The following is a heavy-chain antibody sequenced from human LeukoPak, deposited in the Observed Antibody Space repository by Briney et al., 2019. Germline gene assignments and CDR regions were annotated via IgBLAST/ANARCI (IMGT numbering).Heavy chain of an antibody. D-gene: IGHD4-17*01. CDR1: GGSISSGGYS. J-gene: IGHJ4*02. CDR2: IYHSGST. CDR3: ASLFYGDYEDY. V-gene: IGHV4-30-2*01. Sequence: SETLSLTCAVSGGSISSGGYSWSWIRQPPGKGLEWIGYIYHSGSTYYNPSLKSRVTISVDRSKNQFSLKLSSVTAADTAVYYCASLFYGDYEDYWGQGTLVTVSS.